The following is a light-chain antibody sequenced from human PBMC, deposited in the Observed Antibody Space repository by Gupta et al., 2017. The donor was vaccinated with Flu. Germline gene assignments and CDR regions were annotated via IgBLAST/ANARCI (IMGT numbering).Light chain of an antibody. CDR3: GRWAGGLSTDV. CDR1: SSNIGNTY. V-gene: IGLV1-51*02. CDR2: ENN. J-gene: IGLJ1*01. Sequence: QSVLTQPPSISAAPGQSVTISCSGSSSNIGNTYVSWYQQLQGTETKRRIVENNKRPSGITDRVACSESGTYAAPALTVLQTGDEAEDDCGRWAGGLSTDVFGTGTKVTVL.